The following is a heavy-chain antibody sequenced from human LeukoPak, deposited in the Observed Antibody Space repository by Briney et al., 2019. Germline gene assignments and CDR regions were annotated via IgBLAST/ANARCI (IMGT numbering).Heavy chain of an antibody. CDR1: GFTFSSYS. CDR3: AREQWLANYFDY. Sequence: GGSLRLSCAASGFTFSSYSMNWVRQAPGKGLEWVSSISSSSSYIYYADSVKGRFTISRDNAKNSLYLQMNSLRAEDTAVYYCAREQWLANYFDYWGQGTLVTVSS. V-gene: IGHV3-21*01. D-gene: IGHD6-19*01. CDR2: ISSSSSYI. J-gene: IGHJ4*02.